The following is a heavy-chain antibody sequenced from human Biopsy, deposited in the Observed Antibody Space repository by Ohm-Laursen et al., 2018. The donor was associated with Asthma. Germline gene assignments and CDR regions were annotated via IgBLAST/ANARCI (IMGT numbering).Heavy chain of an antibody. Sequence: SHTLSLTSTVSSGSIRSHDWTWIRLPPGKGLEYIGDVSHTVCTNYNPSLKSRATMSLDTSKRQFSLSLASVTPADTAVYYSARQADCSGGACYSYGWFDPWGQGTAVTVSS. CDR1: SGSIRSHD. CDR3: ARQADCSGGACYSYGWFDP. V-gene: IGHV4-59*07. CDR2: VSHTVCT. J-gene: IGHJ5*02. D-gene: IGHD2-15*01.